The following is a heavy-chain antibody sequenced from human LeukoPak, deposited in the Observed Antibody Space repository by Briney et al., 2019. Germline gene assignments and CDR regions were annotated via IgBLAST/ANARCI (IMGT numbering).Heavy chain of an antibody. Sequence: ASVKVSCKASGYTLTGYYMHWVRQAPGQGLEWMGWINPNSGGTNYAQKFQGRVTMTRDTSISTAYMELSRLRSDDTAVYYCARDGGSSSHYNWFDPWGQGTLVTVSS. CDR1: GYTLTGYY. CDR2: INPNSGGT. V-gene: IGHV1-2*02. CDR3: ARDGGSSSHYNWFDP. J-gene: IGHJ5*02. D-gene: IGHD6-6*01.